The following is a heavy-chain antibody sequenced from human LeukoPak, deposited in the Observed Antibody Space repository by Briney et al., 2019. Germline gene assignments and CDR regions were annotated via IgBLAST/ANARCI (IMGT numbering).Heavy chain of an antibody. V-gene: IGHV5-51*01. CDR2: IYPGDSDT. CDR3: AVVLRYFDWLLSSPPYYFDY. D-gene: IGHD3-9*01. Sequence: GESLKISCQVSGYSFTSYWIGWVRQMPGEGLEWMGIIYPGDSDTRYSPSFQGQVTISADKSISTAYLQWSSLKASDTAMYYCAVVLRYFDWLLSSPPYYFDYWGQGTLVTVSS. CDR1: GYSFTSYW. J-gene: IGHJ4*02.